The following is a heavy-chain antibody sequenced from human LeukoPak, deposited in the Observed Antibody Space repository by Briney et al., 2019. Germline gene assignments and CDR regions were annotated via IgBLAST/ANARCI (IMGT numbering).Heavy chain of an antibody. CDR3: ARDSSSWYVAFDI. CDR2: IYYSGST. V-gene: IGHV4-59*01. Sequence: SETLSLTCTVSGGSISTYYWSWIRQPPGKGLEWIGYIYYSGSTNYNPSLKSRVTISVDTSKNQFSLKLSSVTAADTAVYYCARDSSSWYVAFDIWGQGTMVTVSS. CDR1: GGSISTYY. J-gene: IGHJ3*02. D-gene: IGHD6-13*01.